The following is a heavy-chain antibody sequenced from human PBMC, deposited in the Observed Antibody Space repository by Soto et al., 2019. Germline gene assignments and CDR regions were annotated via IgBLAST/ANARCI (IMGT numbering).Heavy chain of an antibody. J-gene: IGHJ6*02. Sequence: QVTLKESGPTLVKPTQTLTLTCTVSGLSLRTTGVGVGWVRQPPGKALEWLALLSWDDDKRYSPSLRSRLTIAKDISEKQVVLTMTNMDTVDTATYYCVQSRCGGDCLEIYSSHAYNGLEVWGQGTTVTVSS. CDR1: GLSLRTTGVG. D-gene: IGHD2-21*02. CDR2: LSWDDDK. CDR3: VQSRCGGDCLEIYSSHAYNGLEV. V-gene: IGHV2-5*02.